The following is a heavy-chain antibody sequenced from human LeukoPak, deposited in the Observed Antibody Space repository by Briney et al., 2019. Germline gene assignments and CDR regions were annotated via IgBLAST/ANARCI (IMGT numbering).Heavy chain of an antibody. J-gene: IGHJ5*02. V-gene: IGHV4-38-2*01. D-gene: IGHD1-26*01. CDR2: IYYTGNT. CDR1: GFTFSNYA. Sequence: GSLRLSCAASGFTFSNYAMSWVRQAPGKGLEWIGNIYYTGNTYYNPSLKSRVTISLDTSKNQFSLKVISMTAADTAVYYCARQVGATSWFDPWGQGTLVTVSS. CDR3: ARQVGATSWFDP.